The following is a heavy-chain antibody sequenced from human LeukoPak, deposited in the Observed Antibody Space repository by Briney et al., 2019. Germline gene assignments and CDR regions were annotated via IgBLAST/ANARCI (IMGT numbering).Heavy chain of an antibody. CDR2: IYPTDSNT. Sequence: GESLKISCKVSGNRITGYRIAWVRQMSGKGLEWMGIIYPTDSNTKYSPSFQGHVTISVDKSVNTAYLQWSSLKASDTATYYCARQGHSSGWSFDSWGQGTQVTVSS. D-gene: IGHD6-19*01. V-gene: IGHV5-51*01. CDR1: GNRITGYR. CDR3: ARQGHSSGWSFDS. J-gene: IGHJ4*02.